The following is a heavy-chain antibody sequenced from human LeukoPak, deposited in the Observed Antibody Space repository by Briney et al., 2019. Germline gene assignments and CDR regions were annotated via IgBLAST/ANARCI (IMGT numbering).Heavy chain of an antibody. Sequence: SETLSLTCTVSGGSITSSGYYWAWIRQPPGKGLEWIASIYYSGSTYYNPSLRSRVTISADTSKNLFSLKLSSVTAADTGVYYCARHGYSSSWSPIAYYYYYGMDVWGQGTTVTVSS. CDR1: GGSITSSGYY. CDR3: ARHGYSSSWSPIAYYYYYGMDV. J-gene: IGHJ6*02. CDR2: IYYSGST. V-gene: IGHV4-39*01. D-gene: IGHD6-13*01.